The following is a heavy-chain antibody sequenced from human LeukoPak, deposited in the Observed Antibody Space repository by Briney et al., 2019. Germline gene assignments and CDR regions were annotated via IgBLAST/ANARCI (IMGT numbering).Heavy chain of an antibody. CDR1: GYTFTSYG. CDR2: ISSYNGNT. J-gene: IGHJ4*02. CDR3: ARDMYNSGWCSDY. Sequence: GASVKVSCKASGYTFTSYGISWVRQAPGQGLEWMGWISSYNGNTNYAQELQGRVTITADTSTGTAYMELRSLRSDDTAVYYCARDMYNSGWCSDYWGQGTLVTVSS. D-gene: IGHD6-19*01. V-gene: IGHV1-18*01.